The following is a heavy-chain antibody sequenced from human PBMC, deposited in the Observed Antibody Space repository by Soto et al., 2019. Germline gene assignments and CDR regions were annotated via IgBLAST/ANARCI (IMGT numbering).Heavy chain of an antibody. D-gene: IGHD3-16*02. CDR1: GGSFSGYY. V-gene: IGHV4-34*01. Sequence: SETLSPTCAVYGGSFSGYYWSWIRQPPGKGLEWIGEINHSGSTNYNPSLKSRVTISVDTSKNQFSLKLSSVTAADTAVYYCARDGRHMITFGGVIATYYYYYGMDVWGQGTTVTVSS. CDR3: ARDGRHMITFGGVIATYYYYYGMDV. CDR2: INHSGST. J-gene: IGHJ6*02.